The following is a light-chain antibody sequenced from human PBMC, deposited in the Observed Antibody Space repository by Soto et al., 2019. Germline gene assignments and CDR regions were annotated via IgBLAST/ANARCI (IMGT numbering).Light chain of an antibody. J-gene: IGKJ1*01. V-gene: IGKV1-5*01. Sequence: DIQMTQSPSSLSASVGYGVTITCRASQSISSYVSWYQQKPVKAPKLLIYDASSLQSGVPSRFSGSGSGTEFTLTISSLQPDDFGTYYCQEYNSYTGTFGPGTKVDIK. CDR1: QSISSY. CDR2: DAS. CDR3: QEYNSYTGT.